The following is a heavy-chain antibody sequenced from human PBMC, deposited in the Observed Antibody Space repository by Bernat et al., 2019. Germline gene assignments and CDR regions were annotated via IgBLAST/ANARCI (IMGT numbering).Heavy chain of an antibody. Sequence: QVQLVESGGGVVQPGRSLRLSCAASGFTFSSYGMHWVRQAPGKGLEWVAVIWYDGSNKYYADSVKGRFNTSRDNSKNTLYLQMNSLRAEDTAVYYCARSGGPRSSTDAFDIWGQGTMVTVSS. CDR3: ARSGGPRSSTDAFDI. CDR1: GFTFSSYG. D-gene: IGHD6-13*01. CDR2: IWYDGSNK. J-gene: IGHJ3*02. V-gene: IGHV3-33*01.